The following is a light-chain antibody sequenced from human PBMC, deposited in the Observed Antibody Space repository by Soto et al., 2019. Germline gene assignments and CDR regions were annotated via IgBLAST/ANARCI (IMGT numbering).Light chain of an antibody. CDR2: LGS. CDR3: GQGVQTPFT. CDR1: QSLLHTNGHNY. Sequence: DLVLIQSPLSLPVTPGEPASISCRSSQSLLHTNGHNYVDWYVQKPGKSPQLLIYLGSNRASGVPDRFSASGSGTDFTLNISRVQAEDVAIYYCGQGVQTPFTFGGGTKVEIK. V-gene: IGKV2-28*01. J-gene: IGKJ4*01.